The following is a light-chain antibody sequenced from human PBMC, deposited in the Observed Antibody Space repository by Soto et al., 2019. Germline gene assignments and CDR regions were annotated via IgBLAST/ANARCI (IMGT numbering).Light chain of an antibody. CDR3: CSYAGSSPWI. V-gene: IGLV2-23*02. CDR2: EVS. J-gene: IGLJ2*01. Sequence: QSALTQPASVSGSPGQSITISCTGTSSNIGSYNLVSWYQQYPGKAPKLMIYEVSKRPSGVSNRFSGSKSGNTASLTISALQPEDEADYYCCSYAGSSPWILGGGTKLTVL. CDR1: SSNIGSYNL.